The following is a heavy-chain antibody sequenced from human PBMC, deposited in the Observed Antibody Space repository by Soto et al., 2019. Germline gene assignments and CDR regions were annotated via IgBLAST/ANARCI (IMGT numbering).Heavy chain of an antibody. V-gene: IGHV1-69*02. CDR1: GGTFSSYT. CDR3: ARGFVYCSGGSCYPDY. CDR2: IIPILGIA. J-gene: IGHJ4*02. D-gene: IGHD2-15*01. Sequence: ASVKVSCKASGGTFSSYTISWVRQAPGQGLEWMGRIIPILGIANYAQKFQGRVTITADKSTSTAYMELSSLRSEDTAVYYCARGFVYCSGGSCYPDYWGQGTLVTVSS.